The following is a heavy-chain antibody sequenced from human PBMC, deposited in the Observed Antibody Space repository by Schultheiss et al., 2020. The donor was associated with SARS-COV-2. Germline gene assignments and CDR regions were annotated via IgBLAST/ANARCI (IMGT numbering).Heavy chain of an antibody. CDR3: ARGRDTANYGMDV. CDR2: IYYSGST. CDR1: GGSISSSSYY. J-gene: IGHJ6*02. V-gene: IGHV4-39*07. D-gene: IGHD5-18*01. Sequence: SETLSLTCTVSGGSISSSSYYWGWIRQPPGKGLEWIGSIYYSGSTNYNPSLKSRVTISVDTSKNQFSLKLSSVTAADTAVYYCARGRDTANYGMDVWGQGTTVTVSS.